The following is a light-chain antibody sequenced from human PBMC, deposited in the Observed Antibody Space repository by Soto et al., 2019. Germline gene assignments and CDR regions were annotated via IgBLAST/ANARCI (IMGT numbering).Light chain of an antibody. Sequence: EIVLTQSPGILSLSPGERATLSCRASQTVSSSYLAWYQQKPGQAPRVLMYGASSRATGIPDRFSGSGSGTDFSLTISRLEPEDFAVYYCHQYGGSPTWTFGQGTKVENK. CDR2: GAS. V-gene: IGKV3-20*01. CDR3: HQYGGSPTWT. J-gene: IGKJ1*01. CDR1: QTVSSSY.